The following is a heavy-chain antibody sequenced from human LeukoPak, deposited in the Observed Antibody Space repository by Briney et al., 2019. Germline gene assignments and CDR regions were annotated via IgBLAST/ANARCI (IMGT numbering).Heavy chain of an antibody. CDR3: ARLYDSSGYYSFDY. CDR1: GYTFTSYD. CDR2: MNPNSGNT. D-gene: IGHD3-22*01. J-gene: IGHJ4*02. Sequence: ASVKVSCKASGYTFTSYDINWVRQATGQGLEWMGWMNPNSGNTGYAQKFQGRVTMTRNTSISTAYMELSSLRSEDTAVYYCARLYDSSGYYSFDYWGQGTLVTVSS. V-gene: IGHV1-8*01.